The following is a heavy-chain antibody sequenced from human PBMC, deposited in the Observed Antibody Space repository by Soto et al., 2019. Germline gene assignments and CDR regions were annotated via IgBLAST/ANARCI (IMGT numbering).Heavy chain of an antibody. CDR2: ISGRGTKT. J-gene: IGHJ6*02. D-gene: IGHD3-3*01. CDR1: GFTLRSSA. V-gene: IGHV3-23*01. Sequence: EVQVLESGGGLVQAGGSLRLSCAASGFTLRSSAMSWVRQAPGKGLEWISAISGRGTKTYYADSVKGRFTSSGDNSKITVYLQMNSLRAEDTAVYYCAKGPTIFGVVITFEYYYGMDVWGQGTTVTVSS. CDR3: AKGPTIFGVVITFEYYYGMDV.